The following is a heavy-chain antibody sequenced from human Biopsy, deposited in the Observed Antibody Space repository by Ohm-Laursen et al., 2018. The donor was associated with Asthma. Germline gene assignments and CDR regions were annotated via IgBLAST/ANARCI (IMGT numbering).Heavy chain of an antibody. V-gene: IGHV3-30*03. CDR2: ISYDGSNK. CDR1: GFTFSSYG. CDR3: ARGDHHLDYGGNSGAFDI. J-gene: IGHJ3*02. Sequence: RSLRLSCTASGFTFSSYGIHWVRQAPGKGLEWVAVISYDGSNKYYADSVKGRFTIFRDNSKNTLYLQMNSLRAEDTAVYYCARGDHHLDYGGNSGAFDIWGQGTMVTVSS. D-gene: IGHD4-23*01.